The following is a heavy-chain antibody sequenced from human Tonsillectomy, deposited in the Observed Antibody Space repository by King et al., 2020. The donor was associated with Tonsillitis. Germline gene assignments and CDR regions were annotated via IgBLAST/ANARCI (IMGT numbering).Heavy chain of an antibody. J-gene: IGHJ4*02. Sequence: VQLVESGGGVVQPGRSLRLFCAASGFTFSSYGMHWVRQAPGKGLEWVAVISYDGSNKHYADSVKGRFTISRDNSKNTLYLQMNSLRAEDTAVYYCAKADDYVWGNYRYPLDYWGQGTLVTVSS. CDR3: AKADDYVWGNYRYPLDY. CDR1: GFTFSSYG. D-gene: IGHD3-16*02. V-gene: IGHV3-30*18. CDR2: ISYDGSNK.